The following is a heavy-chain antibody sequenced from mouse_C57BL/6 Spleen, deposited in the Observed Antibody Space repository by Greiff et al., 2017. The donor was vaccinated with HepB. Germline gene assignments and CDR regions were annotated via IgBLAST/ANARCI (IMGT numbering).Heavy chain of an antibody. Sequence: QVQLQQPGAELVKPGASVKLSCKASGYTFTSYWMQWVKQRPGQGLEWIGEIDPSDSYTNYNQKFKGKATLTVDTSSSTAYMQLSSLTSEDSAVYYCARGLLLYYYAMDYWGQGTSVTVSS. J-gene: IGHJ4*01. CDR3: ARGLLLYYYAMDY. CDR2: IDPSDSYT. D-gene: IGHD2-3*01. CDR1: GYTFTSYW. V-gene: IGHV1-50*01.